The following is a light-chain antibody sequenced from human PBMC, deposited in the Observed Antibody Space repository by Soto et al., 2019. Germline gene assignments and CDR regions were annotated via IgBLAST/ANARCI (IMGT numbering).Light chain of an antibody. CDR2: DTI. J-gene: IGLJ2*01. Sequence: QSVLTQPPSVSAAPGQKVTFSCSGSSSNIGNNYVSWYQQLPGTAPKLLIYDTIRRPSGIPDRFSGSKSGTSATLDITGLQTGDEADYYCGMWDSSLRLVVFGGGTKLTVL. V-gene: IGLV1-51*01. CDR3: GMWDSSLRLVV. CDR1: SSNIGNNY.